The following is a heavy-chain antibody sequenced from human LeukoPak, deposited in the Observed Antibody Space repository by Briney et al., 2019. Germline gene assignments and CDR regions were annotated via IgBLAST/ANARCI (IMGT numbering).Heavy chain of an antibody. D-gene: IGHD6-13*01. CDR3: ARDGYSSSWLGSAEYFQH. CDR1: GGSFSGYY. V-gene: IGHV4-34*01. J-gene: IGHJ1*01. Sequence: PSETLSLTCAVYGGSFSGYYWSWIRQPPGKGLEWIGEINHSGSTNYNPSLKSRVTISVDTSKNQFSLKLSSVTAADTAVYYCARDGYSSSWLGSAEYFQHWGQGTLVTVSS. CDR2: INHSGST.